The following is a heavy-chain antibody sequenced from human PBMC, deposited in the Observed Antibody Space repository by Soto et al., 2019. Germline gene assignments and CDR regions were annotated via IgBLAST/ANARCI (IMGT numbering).Heavy chain of an antibody. D-gene: IGHD6-19*01. CDR1: GGTFSSYA. CDR3: AREAVAGSYYYYGMDV. V-gene: IGHV1-69*06. CDR2: IIPIFGTA. J-gene: IGHJ6*02. Sequence: SVKVSFKACGGTFSSYAISWLRQAPGQGLEWMGGIIPIFGTANYAQKFQGRVTITADKSTSTAYMELSSLRSEDTAVYYCAREAVAGSYYYYGMDVWGQGTTVTVSS.